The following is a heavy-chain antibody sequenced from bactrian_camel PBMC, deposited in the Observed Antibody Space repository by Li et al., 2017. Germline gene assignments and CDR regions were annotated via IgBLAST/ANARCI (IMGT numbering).Heavy chain of an antibody. Sequence: HVQLVESGGGSVQAGGSLRLSCAASGFRLSYSPYCMSWFRQAPGKAREGVANIGSDGTTKYADSVKGRFTLSTDNVKNILYLHMSSLDPEDTGMYSCAFRTYDQSCGPLTTGENFVYWGQGTQVTVSS. V-gene: IGHV3S26*01. CDR2: NIGSDGTT. CDR3: AFRTYDQSCGPLTTGENFVY. J-gene: IGHJ4*01. D-gene: IGHD5*01. CDR1: GFRLSYSPYC.